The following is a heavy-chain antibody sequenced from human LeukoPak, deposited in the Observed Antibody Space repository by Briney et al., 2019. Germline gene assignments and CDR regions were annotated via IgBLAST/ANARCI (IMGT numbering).Heavy chain of an antibody. Sequence: ASVKVSCKASGYTFTTYYMHWVRQAPGQGLEWMGIINPSGGATTYAQKFQGRVTMTRDTSTSTFYMELSSLRSEDTAVYFCARERTSSGADALDIWGQGTMVTVSS. V-gene: IGHV1-46*01. CDR1: GYTFTTYY. J-gene: IGHJ3*02. CDR2: INPSGGAT. D-gene: IGHD2-15*01. CDR3: ARERTSSGADALDI.